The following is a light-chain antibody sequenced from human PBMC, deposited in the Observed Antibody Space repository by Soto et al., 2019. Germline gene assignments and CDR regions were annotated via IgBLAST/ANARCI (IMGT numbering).Light chain of an antibody. Sequence: EIVMTQSPASLSVSPGETATLSCRPSQSISNSLAWYQQKPGQAPSLLTYGASTRATGIPARFSGSGSGTEFTLTISSLQSEDSALYYCQQYNNWPPRTFGQGTKLEIK. CDR2: GAS. J-gene: IGKJ2*01. CDR3: QQYNNWPPRT. CDR1: QSISNS. V-gene: IGKV3-15*01.